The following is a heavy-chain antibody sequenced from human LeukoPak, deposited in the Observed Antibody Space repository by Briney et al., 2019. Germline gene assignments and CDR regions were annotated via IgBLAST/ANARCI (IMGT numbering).Heavy chain of an antibody. CDR3: ARARYDFRGLTRYYFDY. Sequence: SETLSLTCTVSGYSISSSYYWGWIRQPPGKGLEWIGSIYYSGSTYYNPSLKSRVTISVDTSKNQFSLKLSSVTAADTAVYYCARARYDFRGLTRYYFDYWGQGTLVTVSS. CDR2: IYYSGST. D-gene: IGHD3/OR15-3a*01. J-gene: IGHJ4*02. CDR1: GYSISSSYY. V-gene: IGHV4-38-2*02.